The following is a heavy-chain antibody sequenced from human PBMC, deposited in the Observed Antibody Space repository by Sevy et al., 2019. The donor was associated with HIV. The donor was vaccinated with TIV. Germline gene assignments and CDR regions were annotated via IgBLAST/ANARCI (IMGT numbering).Heavy chain of an antibody. CDR2: IYYSGRT. V-gene: IGHV4-39*02. Sequence: SETLSLTCTVSGGSISSSSYYWGWVRQPPGKGLEWIGSIYYSGRTYYNPSLKSRVTISVVTSKNQFSRKLSSVTAADTAVYYCARDLIAATQAYFDYWGQGTLVTVSS. CDR3: ARDLIAATQAYFDY. J-gene: IGHJ4*02. CDR1: GGSISSSSYY. D-gene: IGHD2-15*01.